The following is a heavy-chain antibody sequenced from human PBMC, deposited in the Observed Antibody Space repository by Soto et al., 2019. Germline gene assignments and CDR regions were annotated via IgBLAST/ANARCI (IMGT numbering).Heavy chain of an antibody. CDR2: ISWNSGSI. CDR3: AKDPQRQIIAADY. V-gene: IGHV3-9*01. Sequence: EVQLVESGGGLVQPGRSLRLSCAASGFTFDDYAMHWVRQAPGKGLEWVSGISWNSGSIGYADSVKGRITISRDNAKNSRYLQMNSLRAEDTALYYCAKDPQRQIIAADYWGQGTLVTVSS. D-gene: IGHD6-13*01. J-gene: IGHJ4*02. CDR1: GFTFDDYA.